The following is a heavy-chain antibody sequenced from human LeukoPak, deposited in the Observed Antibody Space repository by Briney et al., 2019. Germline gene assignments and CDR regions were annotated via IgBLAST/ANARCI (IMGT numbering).Heavy chain of an antibody. Sequence: KPGASVKVSCKTSGYTFTSYGISWVRQAPGQGLEWMGWISAYNGNTNYAQKVQGRVTMTTDTSTSTAHMELRSLRFDDTAVYYCARHPTKPGYSSSWYFFDYWGQGTLVTVSS. D-gene: IGHD6-13*01. CDR3: ARHPTKPGYSSSWYFFDY. CDR1: GYTFTSYG. J-gene: IGHJ4*02. CDR2: ISAYNGNT. V-gene: IGHV1-18*01.